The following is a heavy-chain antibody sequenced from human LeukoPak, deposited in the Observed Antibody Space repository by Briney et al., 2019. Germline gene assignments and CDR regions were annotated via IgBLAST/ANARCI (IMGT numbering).Heavy chain of an antibody. CDR1: GGSISSSSYY. D-gene: IGHD6-19*01. V-gene: IGHV4-39*07. CDR2: IYYSGST. Sequence: SETLSLTCTVSGGSISSSSYYWGWIRQPPGKGLEWIGSIYYSGSTYYNPSLKSRVTISVDTSRNQFSLKLNSVTAADTAIYYCARGRRSSGRHDAFDIWGQGTVVIVSS. J-gene: IGHJ3*02. CDR3: ARGRRSSGRHDAFDI.